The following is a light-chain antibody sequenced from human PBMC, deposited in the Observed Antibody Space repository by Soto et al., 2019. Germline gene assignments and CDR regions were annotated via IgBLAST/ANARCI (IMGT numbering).Light chain of an antibody. CDR1: SSDVGSYNL. CDR3: SSYAGSYTLV. J-gene: IGLJ3*02. V-gene: IGLV2-23*01. Sequence: QSALTQPASVSGSPGQSITISCTGTSSDVGSYNLVSWYQQNPGKAPKLMIYEGSKRPSGVSNRFSGSKSGNTASLTVSGLQAEDEADYYCSSYAGSYTLVFGGGTKLTVL. CDR2: EGS.